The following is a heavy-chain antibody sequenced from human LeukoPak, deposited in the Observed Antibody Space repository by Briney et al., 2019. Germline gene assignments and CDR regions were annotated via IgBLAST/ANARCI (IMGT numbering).Heavy chain of an antibody. J-gene: IGHJ4*02. D-gene: IGHD6-19*01. CDR2: IYSGGST. Sequence: GGSLRLSCAASGFTFSSYAMSWVRQAPGKGLEWVSVIYSGGSTYYADSVKGRFTISRDNSKNTLYLQMNSLRAEDTAVYYCARAGPISYSSGWYPFDYWGQGTLVTVSS. V-gene: IGHV3-53*01. CDR3: ARAGPISYSSGWYPFDY. CDR1: GFTFSSYA.